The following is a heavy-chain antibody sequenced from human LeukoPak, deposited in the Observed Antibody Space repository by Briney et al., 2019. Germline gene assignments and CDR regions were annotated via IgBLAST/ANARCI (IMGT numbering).Heavy chain of an antibody. D-gene: IGHD4-17*01. V-gene: IGHV3-30*02. CDR1: GFTFSSYG. Sequence: GGSLRLSCAASGFTFSSYGMHWVRQAPGKGLEWVAFIRYDGSNKYYADSVKGRFTISRDNSKNTLYLQMNSLRAEDTAVYYCARSYGDYVDYVLFYYDYWGQGTLVTVSS. J-gene: IGHJ4*02. CDR2: IRYDGSNK. CDR3: ARSYGDYVDYVLFYYDY.